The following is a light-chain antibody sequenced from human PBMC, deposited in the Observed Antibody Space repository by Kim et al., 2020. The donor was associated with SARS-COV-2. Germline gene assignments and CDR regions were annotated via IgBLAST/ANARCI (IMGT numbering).Light chain of an antibody. CDR3: QAWDSSTAVV. CDR2: QDT. V-gene: IGLV3-1*01. CDR1: KLGHKY. Sequence: SYELTQPPSVSVSPGQTASITCYGDKLGHKYTSWYQQKPGQSPVLVMYQDTKRPSGLPERFSGSNSGNTATLTISGTQAMDEADYYCQAWDSSTAVVFGG. J-gene: IGLJ2*01.